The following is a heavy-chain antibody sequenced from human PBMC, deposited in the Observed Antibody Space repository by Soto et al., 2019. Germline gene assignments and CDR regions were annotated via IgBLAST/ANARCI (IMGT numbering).Heavy chain of an antibody. D-gene: IGHD3-22*01. V-gene: IGHV1-69*13. Sequence: SSVKVSCKASGGTFSSYAISWVRQAPGQGLEWMGGIIPIFGTANYAQKFQGRVTITADESTSTAYMELSSLRSEDTAVYYCARDYYDSSGHYYFDYWGQGTLVTVSS. CDR3: ARDYYDSSGHYYFDY. CDR2: IIPIFGTA. J-gene: IGHJ4*02. CDR1: GGTFSSYA.